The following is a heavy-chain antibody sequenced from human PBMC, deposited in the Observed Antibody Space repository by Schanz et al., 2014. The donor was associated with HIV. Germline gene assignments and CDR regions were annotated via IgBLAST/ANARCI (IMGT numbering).Heavy chain of an antibody. D-gene: IGHD3-16*01. J-gene: IGHJ6*02. Sequence: EVQLVESGGGLVQPGGSLRLSCAASGFTFSSYAMSWVRQAPGKGLEWVSAISGSGGSTYYADSVKGRFTISRDNSKNTLYLQINSLRIDDTAVYYCAKDGGSRGRRRGMDVWGQGTTVTVSS. V-gene: IGHV3-23*04. CDR1: GFTFSSYA. CDR3: AKDGGSRGRRRGMDV. CDR2: ISGSGGST.